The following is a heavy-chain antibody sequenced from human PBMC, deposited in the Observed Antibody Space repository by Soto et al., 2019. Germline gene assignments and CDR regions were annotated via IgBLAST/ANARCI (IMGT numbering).Heavy chain of an antibody. CDR1: GGSFSGYY. Sequence: QVQLQQWGAGLLKPSETLSLTCAVYGGSFSGYYWSWIRQLPGKGLEWIGEINHSGSTNYNPSLKSRVTISVDTSKNQFSLKLSSVTAADTAVYYCARGAHPAYWGQGTLVTVSS. CDR2: INHSGST. CDR3: ARGAHPAY. J-gene: IGHJ4*02. V-gene: IGHV4-34*01.